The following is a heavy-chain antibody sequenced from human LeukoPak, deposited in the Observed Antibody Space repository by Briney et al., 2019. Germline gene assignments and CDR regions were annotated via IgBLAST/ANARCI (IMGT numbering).Heavy chain of an antibody. CDR1: GGSFSGYY. J-gene: IGHJ4*02. D-gene: IGHD5-18*01. CDR2: INHSGST. Sequence: SETLSLTCAVYGGSFSGYYWSWIRQPPGKGLEWIGEINHSGSTNYNPSLKSRVTISVDTSKNQFSLKLSSVTAADTAVYYCARSLGYSYGYGSEFDYWGQGTLVTVSS. V-gene: IGHV4-34*01. CDR3: ARSLGYSYGYGSEFDY.